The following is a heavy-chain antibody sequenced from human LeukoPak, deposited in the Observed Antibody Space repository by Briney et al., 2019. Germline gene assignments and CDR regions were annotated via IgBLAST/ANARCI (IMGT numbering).Heavy chain of an antibody. D-gene: IGHD3-22*01. J-gene: IGHJ4*02. CDR3: AKGSYYDRSGSFYFDY. Sequence: GGSLRLSCAASGFTFSSYAMSWVRQAPGKGLEWVSGISGSGDNTYYADSVRGRFTISRDNSKNTLYVQVNSLGTEDTAAYYCAKGSYYDRSGSFYFDYWGQGTLVTVSS. CDR1: GFTFSSYA. V-gene: IGHV3-23*01. CDR2: ISGSGDNT.